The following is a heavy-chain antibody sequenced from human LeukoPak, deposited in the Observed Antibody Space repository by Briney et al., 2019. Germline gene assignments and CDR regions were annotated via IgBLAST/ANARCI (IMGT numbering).Heavy chain of an antibody. V-gene: IGHV5-51*01. CDR2: IYPGDSDT. Sequence: GESLKISRKGSGYSFTSYWIGWVRQMRGKGLEWMGIIYPGDSDTRYSPSFQGQVTISADKSIGTAYLQWSSLKASDTAMYYCARPVEMATIYAFDIWGQGTMVTVSS. D-gene: IGHD5-24*01. J-gene: IGHJ3*02. CDR3: ARPVEMATIYAFDI. CDR1: GYSFTSYW.